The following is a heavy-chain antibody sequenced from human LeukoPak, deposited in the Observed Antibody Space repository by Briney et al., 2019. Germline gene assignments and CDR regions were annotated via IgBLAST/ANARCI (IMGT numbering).Heavy chain of an antibody. V-gene: IGHV3-30*18. J-gene: IGHJ4*02. D-gene: IGHD6-13*01. CDR2: ISYDGSNK. Sequence: GGSLRLSCAASGFTFSSYGMHWVRQAPGEGLEWVAVISYDGSNKYYADSVKGRFTISRDNSKNTLYLQMNSLRAEDTAVYYCAKEGRGRQQLVPGPFDYWGQGTLVTVSS. CDR1: GFTFSSYG. CDR3: AKEGRGRQQLVPGPFDY.